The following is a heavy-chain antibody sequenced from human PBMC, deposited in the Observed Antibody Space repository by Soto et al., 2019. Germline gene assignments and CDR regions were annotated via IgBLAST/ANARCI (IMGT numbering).Heavy chain of an antibody. CDR1: GYSFTSYW. CDR3: ARLDYGSGTPHFDV. J-gene: IGHJ3*01. V-gene: IGHV5-51*01. Sequence: PGESLKISCQVSGYSFTSYWIGWVRQMSGKGLEWMAMIFPDDSDTRYSPSFQGRVTISVDKSTSTASLQWHSLEASDTAMYYCARLDYGSGTPHFDVWGQGTVVTVSS. D-gene: IGHD3-10*01. CDR2: IFPDDSDT.